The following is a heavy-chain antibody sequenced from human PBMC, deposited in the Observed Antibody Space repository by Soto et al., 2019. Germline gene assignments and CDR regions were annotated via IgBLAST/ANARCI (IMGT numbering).Heavy chain of an antibody. D-gene: IGHD6-13*01. CDR1: GFTFSSYW. V-gene: IGHV3-7*04. CDR3: ARHTEAAAGTAPLDS. CDR2: IKQDGSEK. Sequence: EVQLVESGGGLVQPGGSLRLSCAASGFTFSSYWMSWVRQAPGKGLEWVANIKQDGSEKYYVDSVKGRFTISRDNAKNSLYLQMNSLRAEDTAVYYGARHTEAAAGTAPLDSWGQGTLVTVSS. J-gene: IGHJ5*01.